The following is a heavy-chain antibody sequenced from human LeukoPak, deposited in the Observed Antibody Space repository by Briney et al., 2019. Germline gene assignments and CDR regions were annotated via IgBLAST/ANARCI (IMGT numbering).Heavy chain of an antibody. V-gene: IGHV4-34*01. CDR2: INHRGST. CDR1: GGSFSGYY. Sequence: SETLSLTCAVYGGSFSGYYWTWIRQPPGKGLEWIGEINHRGSTNYNPSLKSRVTIPVDTSKNQFSLKLSSVTAADTAVYYCAREGANFDYWGQGTLVTVSS. J-gene: IGHJ4*02. D-gene: IGHD3-16*01. CDR3: AREGANFDY.